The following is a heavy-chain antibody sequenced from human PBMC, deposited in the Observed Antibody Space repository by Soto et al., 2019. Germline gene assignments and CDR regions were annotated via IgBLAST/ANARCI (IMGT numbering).Heavy chain of an antibody. Sequence: SSETLSLTCAFSDYSISNGYYWGWIRQPPGKGLEWIGSIYYSGNTYYNPSLKSRVTISVDTSKNQFSLKLNSVTAADTAVYYCARLGYGSGNNWFESWGQGTLVIVSS. CDR2: IYYSGNT. V-gene: IGHV4-38-2*01. CDR3: ARLGYGSGNNWFES. D-gene: IGHD3-10*01. J-gene: IGHJ5*01. CDR1: DYSISNGYY.